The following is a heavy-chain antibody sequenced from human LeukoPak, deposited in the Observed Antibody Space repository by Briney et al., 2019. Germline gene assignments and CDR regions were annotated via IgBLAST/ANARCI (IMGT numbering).Heavy chain of an antibody. CDR2: IYYSGST. J-gene: IGHJ4*01. D-gene: IGHD3-10*01. Sequence: PSETLSLTCTVSGGSINSGDCYWSWIRQPPGEGLEWIGYIYYSGSTYYNPSLKSRVAISVDTSKNQFSLRLSSVTAADTAVYYCASENPGSGSNWGDGTLVAVSS. V-gene: IGHV4-30-4*01. CDR3: ASENPGSGSN. CDR1: GGSINSGDCY.